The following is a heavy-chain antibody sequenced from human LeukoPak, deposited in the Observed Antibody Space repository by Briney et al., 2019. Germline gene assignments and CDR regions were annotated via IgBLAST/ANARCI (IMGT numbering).Heavy chain of an antibody. CDR1: GYTFTGYY. Sequence: EASVKVSCKASGYTFTGYYMHWVRQAPGQGLEWMGWINPNSGGTNYAQKFQGRVTMTRDTSISTAYMELSRLRSDDTAVYYCARVRGSYYVLDYWGQGTLVTVSS. D-gene: IGHD1-26*01. CDR2: INPNSGGT. V-gene: IGHV1-2*02. CDR3: ARVRGSYYVLDY. J-gene: IGHJ4*02.